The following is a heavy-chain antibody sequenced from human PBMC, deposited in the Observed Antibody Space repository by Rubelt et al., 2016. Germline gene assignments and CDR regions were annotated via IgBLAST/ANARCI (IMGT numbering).Heavy chain of an antibody. J-gene: IGHJ4*02. V-gene: IGHV4-39*02. D-gene: IGHD3-10*01. CDR3: ARGYGSGTYWFDY. Sequence: QLQLQESGPGLVKPSETLSLSCTVSGGSISSSNYYWGWIRQPPGKGLEWIGEVNDSGTTNYNASLKSRVRISVDTSKNHFSLSRISVTAADTAVYYCARGYGSGTYWFDYWGQGTLVTVSS. CDR2: VNDSGTT. CDR1: GGSISSSNYY.